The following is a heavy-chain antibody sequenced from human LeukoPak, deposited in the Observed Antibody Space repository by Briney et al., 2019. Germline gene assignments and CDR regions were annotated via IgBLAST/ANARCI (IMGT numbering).Heavy chain of an antibody. D-gene: IGHD2-21*02. J-gene: IGHJ3*02. CDR2: VYYSGST. Sequence: SETLSLTCTVSGGSISTYYWSWIRQPPGKGLEWIGYVYYSGSTNYNPSLKSRVTISVDTSKDQFSLKLSSVTAADTAVYYCARRSVMTAINFNAFDIWGQGTMVTVSS. CDR1: GGSISTYY. V-gene: IGHV4-59*08. CDR3: ARRSVMTAINFNAFDI.